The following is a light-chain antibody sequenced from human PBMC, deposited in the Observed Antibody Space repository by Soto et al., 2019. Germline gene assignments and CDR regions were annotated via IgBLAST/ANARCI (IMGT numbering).Light chain of an antibody. CDR3: QQYKNWPWT. CDR1: QSVSSS. Sequence: EIMMTQSPSTLSVSAGERATISCRTSQSVSSSLAWYQQKPGQAPSLLIYGASTMATGIPARFSGSGSGTEFTLTISSLQSEDCAVYYCQQYKNWPWTFGQGTKVDTK. CDR2: GAS. J-gene: IGKJ1*01. V-gene: IGKV3-15*01.